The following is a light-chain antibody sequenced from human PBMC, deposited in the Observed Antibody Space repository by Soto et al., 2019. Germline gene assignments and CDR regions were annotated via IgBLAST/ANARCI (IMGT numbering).Light chain of an antibody. CDR2: DVS. Sequence: QSALTQPASVSGSPGQSITISCTGTSSDVGGYNYVSWYQQHPGKAPKLMIYDVSNRPSGVSNRFSGSKSGNTASLTISGLQPDDEADYYCSSYTSSSTVVFGGGTKLTVL. J-gene: IGLJ2*01. V-gene: IGLV2-14*01. CDR1: SSDVGGYNY. CDR3: SSYTSSSTVV.